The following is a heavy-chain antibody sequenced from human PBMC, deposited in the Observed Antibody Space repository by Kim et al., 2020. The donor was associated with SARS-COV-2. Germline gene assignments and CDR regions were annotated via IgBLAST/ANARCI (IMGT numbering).Heavy chain of an antibody. CDR2: IYYSGST. Sequence: SETLSLTCTVSGGSISSYYWSWIRQPPGTGLEWIGYIYYSGSTNYNPSLKSRVTISVDTSKNQFSLKLSSVTAADTAVYYCSRVTPAYDSSGYYDPYDAFDIWGQGTMVTVSS. D-gene: IGHD3-22*01. V-gene: IGHV4-59*13. CDR1: GGSISSYY. J-gene: IGHJ3*02. CDR3: SRVTPAYDSSGYYDPYDAFDI.